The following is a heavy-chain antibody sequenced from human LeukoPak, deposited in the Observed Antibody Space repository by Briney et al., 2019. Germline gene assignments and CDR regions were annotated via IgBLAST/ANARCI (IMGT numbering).Heavy chain of an antibody. CDR1: GGSISRGDYS. CDR2: IYHSGST. D-gene: IGHD4-23*01. CDR3: ARGPLQTTVVTPFDY. Sequence: SETLSLTCAVSGGSISRGDYSWSWIRQPPGKGLEWIGYIYHSGSTHYNPSLKSRVTISVDRSKNQFSLELNSVTAADTAVYFCARGPLQTTVVTPFDYWGQGTLVTVSS. V-gene: IGHV4-30-2*01. J-gene: IGHJ4*02.